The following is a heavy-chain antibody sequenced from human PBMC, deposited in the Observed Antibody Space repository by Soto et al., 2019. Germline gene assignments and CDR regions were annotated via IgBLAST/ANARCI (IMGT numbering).Heavy chain of an antibody. J-gene: IGHJ4*02. CDR2: IIPIFGTA. CDR1: GGTFSSYA. V-gene: IGHV1-69*12. CDR3: ARAYYDFWSGYSYYFDY. Sequence: QVQLVQSGAEVKKPGSSVKVSCKASGGTFSSYAISWVRQAPGQGLEWMGGIIPIFGTANYAQKFQGRVTITADESTSTAYMELSSLRSEDTDVYYCARAYYDFWSGYSYYFDYWGQGTLVTVSS. D-gene: IGHD3-3*01.